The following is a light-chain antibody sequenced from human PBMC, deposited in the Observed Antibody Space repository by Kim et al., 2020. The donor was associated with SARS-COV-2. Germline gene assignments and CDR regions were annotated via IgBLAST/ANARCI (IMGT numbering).Light chain of an antibody. V-gene: IGLV3-21*04. J-gene: IGLJ2*01. CDR1: NIAYES. CDR3: QVWDGRSDHVV. CDR2: YDQ. Sequence: APGGAAKITCGGTNIAYESVHWYQQRPGQAPVVVIYYDQDRPSGTPERFSGSSSGNTATLTISRVEAGDEADYYCQVWDGRSDHVVFGGGTKVTVL.